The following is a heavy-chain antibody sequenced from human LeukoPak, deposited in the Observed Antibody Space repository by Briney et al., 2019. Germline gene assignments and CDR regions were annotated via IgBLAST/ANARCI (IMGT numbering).Heavy chain of an antibody. D-gene: IGHD4-17*01. CDR2: IYHSGST. V-gene: IGHV4-38-2*02. CDR3: ARAGYGPPYYYYYYYMDV. J-gene: IGHJ6*03. Sequence: SETLSLTCTVSGYSISSGYYWGWIRQPPGKGLEWIGSIYHSGSTYYNPSLKSRVTISVDTSKNQFSLKLSSVTAADTAVYYCARAGYGPPYYYYYYYMDVWGKGTTVTVSS. CDR1: GYSISSGYY.